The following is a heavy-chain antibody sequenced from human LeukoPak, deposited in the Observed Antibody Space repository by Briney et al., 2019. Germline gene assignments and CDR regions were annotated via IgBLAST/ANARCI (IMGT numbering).Heavy chain of an antibody. J-gene: IGHJ6*04. Sequence: KPSETLSLTCAVYGGSFSGYYWSWIRQPPGKGLEWVGEINHSGSTNYNPSLKSRVTISVDTSKNQFSLKLSSVTAADTAVYYCARGRRGIGGDLIYGMDVWGEGTTVTVSS. V-gene: IGHV4-34*01. CDR2: INHSGST. CDR3: ARGRRGIGGDLIYGMDV. CDR1: GGSFSGYY. D-gene: IGHD2-21*02.